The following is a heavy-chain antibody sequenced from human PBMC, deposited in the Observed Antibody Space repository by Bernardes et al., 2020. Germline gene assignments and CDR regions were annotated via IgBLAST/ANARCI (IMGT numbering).Heavy chain of an antibody. Sequence: SGPTLVKPTQTLTLTCTFSGFSLSTSGVGVGWIRQPPGKALEWLALIYWDDDKRYSPSLKSRLTITKDTSKNQVVLTMTNMDPVDTATYYCAHAHYATSRGWYFDLWGRGTLVTVSS. CDR2: IYWDDDK. CDR1: GFSLSTSGVG. CDR3: AHAHYATSRGWYFDL. J-gene: IGHJ2*01. V-gene: IGHV2-5*02. D-gene: IGHD4-17*01.